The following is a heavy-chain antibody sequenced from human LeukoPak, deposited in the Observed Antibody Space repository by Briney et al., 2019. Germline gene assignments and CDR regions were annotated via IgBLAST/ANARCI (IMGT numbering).Heavy chain of an antibody. J-gene: IGHJ5*02. V-gene: IGHV1-8*02. CDR2: MNPNSGNT. CDR1: GYTFTGYY. Sequence: ASVKVSCKASGYTFTGYYMHWVRQAPGQGLEWMGWMNPNSGNTGYAQKFQGRVTMTRNTSISTAYMELSSLRSEDTAVYYCARDRRDHWFDPWGQGTLVTVSS. CDR3: ARDRRDHWFDP.